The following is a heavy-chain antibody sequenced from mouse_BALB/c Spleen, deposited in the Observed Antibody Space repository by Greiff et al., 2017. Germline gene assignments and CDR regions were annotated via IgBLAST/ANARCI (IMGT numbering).Heavy chain of an antibody. Sequence: VQLVESGPGLVAPSQSLSITCTVSGFSLTSYGVHWVRQPPGKGLEWLGVIWAGGSTNYNSALMSRLSISKDNSKSQVFFKMNSLQANDTAIYYCAADGDAMDYWGQGTSVTVSS. CDR3: AADGDAMDY. CDR1: GFSLTSYG. J-gene: IGHJ4*01. V-gene: IGHV2-9*02. CDR2: IWAGGST.